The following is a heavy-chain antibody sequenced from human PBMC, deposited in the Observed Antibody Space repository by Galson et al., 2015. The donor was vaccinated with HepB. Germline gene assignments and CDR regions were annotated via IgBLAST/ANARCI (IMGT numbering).Heavy chain of an antibody. CDR1: GYTFTSYA. Sequence: SVKVSCKASGYTFTSYAMHWVRQAPGQRLEWMGWINAGNGNTKYSQRFQGRVTITRDTSASTAYMELSSLRSEDTAVYYCASGRFTDPYSSSWYGDAFDIWGQGTMVTVSS. J-gene: IGHJ3*02. V-gene: IGHV1-3*01. CDR2: INAGNGNT. CDR3: ASGRFTDPYSSSWYGDAFDI. D-gene: IGHD6-13*01.